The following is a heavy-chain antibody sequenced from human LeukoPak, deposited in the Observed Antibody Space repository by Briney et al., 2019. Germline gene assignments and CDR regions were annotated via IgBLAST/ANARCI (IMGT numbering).Heavy chain of an antibody. V-gene: IGHV1-69*06. CDR3: ASEGEYNWNDDDAFDI. CDR2: IIPIFGTA. D-gene: IGHD1-20*01. J-gene: IGHJ3*02. CDR1: GGTFSSYA. Sequence: VASVKVSCKASGGTFSSYAISWVRQAPGQGLEWMGGIIPIFGTANYAQKFQGRVTITADKSTSTAYMELSSLRSEDTAVYYCASEGEYNWNDDDAFDIWGQGTMVTVSS.